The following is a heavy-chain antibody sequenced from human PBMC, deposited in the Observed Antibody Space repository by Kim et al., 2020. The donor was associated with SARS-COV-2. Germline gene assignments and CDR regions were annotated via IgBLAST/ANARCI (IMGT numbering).Heavy chain of an antibody. Sequence: SVKGRFTISRDNSKNTLYLQMSSLRAEDTAVYYCVKDRGYSSSWGVLFDYWGQGTLVTVSS. J-gene: IGHJ4*02. V-gene: IGHV3-64D*09. CDR3: VKDRGYSSSWGVLFDY. D-gene: IGHD6-13*01.